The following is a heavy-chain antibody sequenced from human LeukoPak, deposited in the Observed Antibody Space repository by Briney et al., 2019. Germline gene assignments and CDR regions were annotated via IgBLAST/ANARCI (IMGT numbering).Heavy chain of an antibody. Sequence: GASVKVSCKASGYTFTSYAMHWVRQAPGQRLEWMGWINAGNGNTKYSQKFQGRVTVTRDTSASTAYMELSSLRSEDTAVYYCARTTNWNGWYYFDYWGQGTLVTVSS. D-gene: IGHD1-20*01. CDR1: GYTFTSYA. J-gene: IGHJ4*02. V-gene: IGHV1-3*01. CDR3: ARTTNWNGWYYFDY. CDR2: INAGNGNT.